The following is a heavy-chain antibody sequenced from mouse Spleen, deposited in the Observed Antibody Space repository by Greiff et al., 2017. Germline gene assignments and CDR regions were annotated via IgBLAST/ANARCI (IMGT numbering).Heavy chain of an antibody. Sequence: EVMLVESGGGLVKLGGSLKLSCAASGFTFSSYAMSWVRQTPEKRLEWVATISSGGGNTYYPDSVKGRFTISRDNAKNTLYLQMSSLKSEDTAMYYCASHRYDYFDYWGQGTTLTVSS. CDR2: ISSGGGNT. V-gene: IGHV5-9*01. D-gene: IGHD2-14*01. J-gene: IGHJ2*01. CDR1: GFTFSSYA. CDR3: ASHRYDYFDY.